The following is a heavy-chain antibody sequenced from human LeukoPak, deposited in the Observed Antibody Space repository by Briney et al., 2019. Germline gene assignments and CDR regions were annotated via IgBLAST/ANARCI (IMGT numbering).Heavy chain of an antibody. CDR3: AMTGITVSGGFDI. J-gene: IGHJ3*02. Sequence: PSETLSLTCTFSGGSITSYYWSWIRQPAGKGLEWIGRIHTSGSTNYNPSLKSRVTISVDTSKNQFSLQLSSVTAADTAVYYCAMTGITVSGGFDIWGQGTMVTVSS. D-gene: IGHD6-19*01. CDR1: GGSITSYY. CDR2: IHTSGST. V-gene: IGHV4-4*07.